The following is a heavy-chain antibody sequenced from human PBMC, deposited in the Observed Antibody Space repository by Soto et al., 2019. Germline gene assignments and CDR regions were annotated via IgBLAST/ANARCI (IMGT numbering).Heavy chain of an antibody. J-gene: IGHJ6*03. CDR2: ISGSGGTT. CDR1: GFTFSSYA. CDR3: AKGPRQNCSSSSCPYGYYGFYYYYYMDV. D-gene: IGHD2-2*01. V-gene: IGHV3-23*01. Sequence: GGSLRLSCAASGFTFSSYAMSWVRQAPGKGLEWVSAISGSGGTTYCADSVKGRFTISRDNSKNTVYLQMNRLRAEDTAEYYCAKGPRQNCSSSSCPYGYYGFYYYYYMDVWGRGTTVTVSS.